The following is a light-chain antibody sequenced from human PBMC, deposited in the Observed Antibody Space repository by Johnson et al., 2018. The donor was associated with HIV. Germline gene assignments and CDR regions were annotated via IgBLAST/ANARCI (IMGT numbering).Light chain of an antibody. J-gene: IGLJ1*01. V-gene: IGLV1-51*02. Sequence: QSVLTQPPSVSAAPGQKVTISCSGSSSNIGNNYVSWYQQLPGTAPKLLIYENNKRPSGIPDRFSGSKSGTSATLGITGLQTGDEADYYCGNWDSSLSADVCVTGTKFTDL. CDR3: GNWDSSLSADV. CDR2: ENN. CDR1: SSNIGNNY.